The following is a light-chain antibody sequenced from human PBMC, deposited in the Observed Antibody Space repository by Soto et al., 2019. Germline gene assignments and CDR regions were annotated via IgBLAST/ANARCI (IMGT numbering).Light chain of an antibody. V-gene: IGKV3-20*01. CDR1: QSMSTNY. J-gene: IGKJ4*01. Sequence: EIVLAQSPDTLSLSPGERATLSCRTSQSMSTNYLAWYQQKSGQPPRLLIYGASIRDTGIPDRFSGSGSGTDFTLNISILEHEDFAVYYCHQYDSSPLTFGGGAKVEIK. CDR3: HQYDSSPLT. CDR2: GAS.